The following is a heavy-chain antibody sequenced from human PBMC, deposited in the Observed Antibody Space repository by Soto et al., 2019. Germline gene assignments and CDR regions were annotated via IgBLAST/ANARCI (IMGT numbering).Heavy chain of an antibody. V-gene: IGHV4-34*01. CDR3: ARAGSMVRGVIIKMDV. Sequence: GSLRLSCAVYGGSFSGYYWSWIRQPPGKGLEWIGEINHSGSTNYNPSLKSRVTISVDTSKNQFSLKLSSVTAADTAVYYCARAGSMVRGVIIKMDVWGKGTTVTVSS. CDR1: GGSFSGYY. CDR2: INHSGST. J-gene: IGHJ6*04. D-gene: IGHD3-10*01.